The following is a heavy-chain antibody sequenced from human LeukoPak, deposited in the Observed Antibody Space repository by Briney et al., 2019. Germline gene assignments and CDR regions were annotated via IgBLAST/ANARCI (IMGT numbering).Heavy chain of an antibody. D-gene: IGHD1-26*01. CDR2: IIPIFGTA. CDR3: ARQVRGLYSGNFDY. V-gene: IGHV1-69*06. CDR1: GGTFSSYA. Sequence: SVKVSCKASGGTFSSYAISWVRQAPGQGLEWMGGIIPIFGTANYAQKFQGRVTITADKSTSTAYMELSSLRSEDTAVYYCARQVRGLYSGNFDYWGQGTLVTVSS. J-gene: IGHJ4*02.